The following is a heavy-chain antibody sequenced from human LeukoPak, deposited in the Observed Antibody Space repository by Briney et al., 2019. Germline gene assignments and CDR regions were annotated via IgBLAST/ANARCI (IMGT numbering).Heavy chain of an antibody. Sequence: GRSLRLSCAASGFTFSTYAMHWVRQAPGKGLEWVAVISYDGSNKYYADSVKGRFTISRDNSKNTLYLQMSSLRAEDTAVYYCARDSSSWFSANYYFDYWGQGTLVTVSS. CDR1: GFTFSTYA. D-gene: IGHD6-13*01. CDR3: ARDSSSWFSANYYFDY. J-gene: IGHJ4*02. V-gene: IGHV3-30-3*01. CDR2: ISYDGSNK.